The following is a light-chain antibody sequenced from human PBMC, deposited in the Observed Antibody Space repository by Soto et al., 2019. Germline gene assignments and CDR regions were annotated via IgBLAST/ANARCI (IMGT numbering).Light chain of an antibody. CDR2: GVS. CDR3: QQSYSLPRT. J-gene: IGKJ1*01. Sequence: SSLSASTGDRVTITCRASQGISSYLAWYQQKPGKAPNLLISGVSTLQSGVPSRFSGSGSGTDFTLTITPLQPEDFATYHCQQSYSLPRTFGQGTKVDIK. CDR1: QGISSY. V-gene: IGKV1-8*01.